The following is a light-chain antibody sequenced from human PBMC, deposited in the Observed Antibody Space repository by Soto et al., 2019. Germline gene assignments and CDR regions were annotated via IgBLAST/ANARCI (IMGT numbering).Light chain of an antibody. CDR2: AVT. J-gene: IGLJ1*01. V-gene: IGLV2-8*01. CDR3: SSYAGNNNLV. Sequence: QSVLTQPPSASGSPGQSVTISCTGTSSDVGGYNYVSWYQQHPGKAPKLLIYAVTKRPSGVPDRFSGSKSGNTASLTVSGLQAEDEADYYCSSYAGNNNLVFGTGTKVTVL. CDR1: SSDVGGYNY.